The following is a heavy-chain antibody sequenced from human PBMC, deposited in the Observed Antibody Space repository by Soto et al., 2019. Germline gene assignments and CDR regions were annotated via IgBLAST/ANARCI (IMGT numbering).Heavy chain of an antibody. Sequence: GGSLRLSCAPSRFTFSSYAMSWVRQAPGKGLEWVSYISSSGSTIYYADSVKGRFTISRDNAKNSLYLQMNSLRAEDTAVYYCARGGYSYGSDFYYYGMDVWGQGTTVTVSS. CDR1: RFTFSSYA. V-gene: IGHV3-48*04. CDR2: ISSSGSTI. D-gene: IGHD5-18*01. J-gene: IGHJ6*02. CDR3: ARGGYSYGSDFYYYGMDV.